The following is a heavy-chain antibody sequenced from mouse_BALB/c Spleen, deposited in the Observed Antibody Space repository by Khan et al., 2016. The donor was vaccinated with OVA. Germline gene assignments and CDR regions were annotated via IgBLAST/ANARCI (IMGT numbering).Heavy chain of an antibody. CDR2: LYPGNSDT. D-gene: IGHD2-1*01. V-gene: IGHV1-5*01. CDR3: TRNGFGNYESWDY. Sequence: EVQLQESGTVLARPGASVKMSCKGSGYTFTTYWMHWVKQRPGQVLEWIGALYPGNSDTNFNQKFKDKAKLTAVTSTSTAYMELNSLTNEDSAVYYCTRNGFGNYESWDYWGQGTTLTVSS. CDR1: GYTFTTYW. J-gene: IGHJ2*01.